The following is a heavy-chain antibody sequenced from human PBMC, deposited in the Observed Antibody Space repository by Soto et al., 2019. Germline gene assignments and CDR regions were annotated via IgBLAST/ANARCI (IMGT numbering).Heavy chain of an antibody. CDR1: GFIFSNSA. D-gene: IGHD4-17*01. CDR3: AKHDYGDYDFDY. J-gene: IGHJ4*02. Sequence: GGSLRLSCAASGFIFSNSAMSWVRQAPGKGLEWVSAISRNGGNTHYADSVKGRFAVSRDNSKDTLYLQMNSLKAEDTAEYYCAKHDYGDYDFDYWGQGTLVTVSS. CDR2: ISRNGGNT. V-gene: IGHV3-23*01.